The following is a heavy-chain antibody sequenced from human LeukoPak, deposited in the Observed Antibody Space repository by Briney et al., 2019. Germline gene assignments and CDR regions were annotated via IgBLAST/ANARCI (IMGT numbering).Heavy chain of an antibody. Sequence: PSETLSLTCAVSGGSFIGYHWNWIRQPPGKGLEWIGEINHSGSTNYNPSLKSRVTISVDTSKKQFSLTLRSLTAADTAVYYCARDPTTVITLPYYFDDWGQGIPVTVSS. CDR2: INHSGST. V-gene: IGHV4-34*01. CDR3: ARDPTTVITLPYYFDD. CDR1: GGSFIGYH. J-gene: IGHJ4*02. D-gene: IGHD4-23*01.